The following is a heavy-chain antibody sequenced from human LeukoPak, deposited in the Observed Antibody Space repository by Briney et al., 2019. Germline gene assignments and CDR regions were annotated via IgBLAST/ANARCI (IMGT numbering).Heavy chain of an antibody. CDR3: LTIVETDLDAFDI. CDR2: IYSGGAT. V-gene: IGHV3-53*01. CDR1: GFTVSSNY. J-gene: IGHJ3*02. Sequence: GGSLRLSCAASGFTVSSNYMSWVRQAPGKGLGWGSIIYSGGATYYSDSVKGRFTISRDNAKSTLYLQMNSLRAEDTAVYYCLTIVETDLDAFDIWGQGTKVTVSS. D-gene: IGHD2-21*01.